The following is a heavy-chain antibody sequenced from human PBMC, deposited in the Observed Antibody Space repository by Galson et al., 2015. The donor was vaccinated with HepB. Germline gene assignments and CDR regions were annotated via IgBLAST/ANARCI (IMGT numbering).Heavy chain of an antibody. CDR2: IDRDGNA. V-gene: IGHV3-66*01. J-gene: IGHJ5*02. Sequence: SLRLSCAASGFTVSRNYMNWVRQAPGKGLEWISLIDRDGNAYYADSVKGRFTISRDTSKNTLNLQMKSLRAEDTAVYYCARDLSSGFGWFAPWGQGTLVTASS. D-gene: IGHD3-22*01. CDR1: GFTVSRNY. CDR3: ARDLSSGFGWFAP.